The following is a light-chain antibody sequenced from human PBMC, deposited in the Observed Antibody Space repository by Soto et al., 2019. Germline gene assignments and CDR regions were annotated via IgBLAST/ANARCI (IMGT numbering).Light chain of an antibody. Sequence: EIVMTQSPATLSVSPGERATLSCRASQSVSSNLAWYQQKTGQAPRLLIYGASTRATGIPARFSGSESGTDFTLTISRLEPEDFAVYYCQQYGSSPQTFGQGTKVDIK. CDR1: QSVSSN. CDR2: GAS. CDR3: QQYGSSPQT. J-gene: IGKJ1*01. V-gene: IGKV3-15*01.